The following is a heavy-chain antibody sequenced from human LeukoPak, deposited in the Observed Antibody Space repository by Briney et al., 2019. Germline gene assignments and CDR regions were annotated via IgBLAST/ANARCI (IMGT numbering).Heavy chain of an antibody. CDR3: ARTESGGYYYEPKNGMDV. CDR2: IIPIFGTA. CDR1: GGTFSSYA. D-gene: IGHD3-22*01. Sequence: GSSVKVSCKASGGTFSSYAISWVRQAPGQGLGWMGGIIPIFGTANYAQKFQGRVTITADESTSTAYMELSSLRSEDTAVYYCARTESGGYYYEPKNGMDVWGQGTTVTVSS. J-gene: IGHJ6*02. V-gene: IGHV1-69*01.